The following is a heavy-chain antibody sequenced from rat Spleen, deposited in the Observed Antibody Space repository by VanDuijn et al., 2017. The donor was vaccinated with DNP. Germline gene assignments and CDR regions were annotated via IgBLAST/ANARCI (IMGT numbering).Heavy chain of an antibody. J-gene: IGHJ4*01. CDR2: IWNSGGT. V-gene: IGHV2-41*01. CDR1: GFSLTSYT. CDR3: TRDGSPYYSSYMDVMDA. D-gene: IGHD1-2*01. Sequence: QVQLKESGPGLVQPSQTLSLTCTVAGFSLTSYTVHWVRQPPGKGLEWLGVIWNSGGTRYNTALKSRLSISKDTSKSEVFLKMNSLQAEDTAIYYCTRDGSPYYSSYMDVMDAWGRGASVTVSS.